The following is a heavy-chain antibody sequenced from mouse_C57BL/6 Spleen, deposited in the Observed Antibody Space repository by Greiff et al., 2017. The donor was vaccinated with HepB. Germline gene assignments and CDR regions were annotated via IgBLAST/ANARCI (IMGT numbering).Heavy chain of an antibody. Sequence: EVKLLESGGGLVQPGGSMKLSCVASGFTFSNYWMNWVRQSPEKGLEWVAQIRLKSDNYATHYAESVKGRFTISRDDSKSSVYLQMNNLRAEDTGIYYCTGYYTNAMDYWGQGTSVTVSS. D-gene: IGHD2-12*01. CDR3: TGYYTNAMDY. J-gene: IGHJ4*01. V-gene: IGHV6-3*01. CDR1: GFTFSNYW. CDR2: IRLKSDNYAT.